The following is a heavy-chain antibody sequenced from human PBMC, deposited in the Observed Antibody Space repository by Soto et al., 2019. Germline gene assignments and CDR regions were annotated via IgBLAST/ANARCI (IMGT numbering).Heavy chain of an antibody. CDR3: ARGYDSSGYYSGDAFDI. D-gene: IGHD3-22*01. Sequence: AASGFTFSSYEMNWVRQAPGKGLEWVSYISSSGSTIYYADSVKGRFTISRGNAKNSLYLQMNSLRAEDTAVYYCARGYDSSGYYSGDAFDIWGQGXMVTV. J-gene: IGHJ3*02. CDR1: GFTFSSYE. V-gene: IGHV3-48*03. CDR2: ISSSGSTI.